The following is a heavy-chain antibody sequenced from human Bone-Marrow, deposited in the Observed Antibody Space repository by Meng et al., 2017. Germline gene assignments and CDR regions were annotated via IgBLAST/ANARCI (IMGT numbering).Heavy chain of an antibody. CDR2: INHSGST. CDR1: CRSLSDYY. J-gene: IGHJ4*02. CDR3: ARGPTTMAHDFDY. Sequence: QVPLQYWCAGLLKPSETLSLTSVASCRSLSDYYLSWFRQPPAKGLEWIWEINHSGSTNYNPSLESRATISVDTSQNNLSLKLSSVTAADSAVYYCARGPTTMAHDFDYWGQGTLVTVSS. D-gene: IGHD4-11*01. V-gene: IGHV4-34*01.